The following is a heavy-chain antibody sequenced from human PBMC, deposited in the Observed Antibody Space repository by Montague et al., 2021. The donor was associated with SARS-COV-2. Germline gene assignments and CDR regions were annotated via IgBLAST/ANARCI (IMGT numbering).Heavy chain of an antibody. Sequence: SETLSLTCTVSGGSISSSSYYWGWIRQPPGKGLEGIASIYYSGSTYYNPSLKSRVTTSVDTSKNQFSLKLSSVTAADTAVYYCARQHLTTMILVVITRPRSDFDLWGRGTLVTVSS. CDR3: ARQHLTTMILVVITRPRSDFDL. V-gene: IGHV4-39*01. J-gene: IGHJ2*01. CDR2: IYYSGST. CDR1: GGSISSSSYY. D-gene: IGHD3-22*01.